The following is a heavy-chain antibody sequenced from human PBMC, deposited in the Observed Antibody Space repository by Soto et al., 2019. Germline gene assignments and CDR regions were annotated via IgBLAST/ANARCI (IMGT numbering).Heavy chain of an antibody. CDR3: ASSYFGSGTPYYYGMDV. CDR1: GYTFTSYG. D-gene: IGHD3-10*01. Sequence: QVQLVQSGAEVKKPGASVKVSCKASGYTFTSYGISWVRQAPGQGLEWMGWISAYNGNTNYAQKLQGRVTMTTDTPTSTAYMELRSLRSDDTAVYYWASSYFGSGTPYYYGMDVWGQGTTVTVSS. J-gene: IGHJ6*02. CDR2: ISAYNGNT. V-gene: IGHV1-18*01.